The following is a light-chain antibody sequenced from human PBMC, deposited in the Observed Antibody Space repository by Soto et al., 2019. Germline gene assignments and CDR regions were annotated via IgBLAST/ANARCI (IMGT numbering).Light chain of an antibody. V-gene: IGLV2-8*01. CDR1: SSDVGGYNY. CDR2: EVS. Sequence: QSALTQPPSASGSPGQSVTISCTGTSSDVGGYNYVSWYRQYPGKAPQLLIYEVSERPSGVADRFSGSKSGNTASLTVSGLQAEDEAEYYCSSHGGSDNLDVLFGGGTKVTVL. J-gene: IGLJ2*01. CDR3: SSHGGSDNLDVL.